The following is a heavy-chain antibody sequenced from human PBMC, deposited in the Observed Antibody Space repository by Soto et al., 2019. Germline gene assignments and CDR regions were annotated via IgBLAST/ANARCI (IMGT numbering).Heavy chain of an antibody. CDR1: GLTLANYA. Sequence: EVQLLESGGGLAQPGGSLRLSCTASGLTLANYAMTWVRQAPWKGLQWVSTLTNTDSQKYYADSVQGRFSISRDSSKNTLYLHMNSLRVEDTAIYFRAKTPWADVVASGALDLWGHGTLVTVSS. V-gene: IGHV3-23*01. D-gene: IGHD2-15*01. J-gene: IGHJ3*01. CDR2: LTNTDSQK. CDR3: AKTPWADVVASGALDL.